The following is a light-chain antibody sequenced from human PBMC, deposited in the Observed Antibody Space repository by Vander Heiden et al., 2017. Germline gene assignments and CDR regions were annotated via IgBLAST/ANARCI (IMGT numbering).Light chain of an antibody. CDR3: SAWDSSLGAWV. V-gene: IGLV10-54*04. Sequence: QAGLTQPPSVSQGLRQTATLTCIGNSHNVGNQGAAWLQQHQGHPPKLRSYRNNNRPSGISERFSASRSGNTASLTITGLQPEDEADYHCSAWDSSLGAWVCGGGTKLTVL. CDR1: SHNVGNQG. J-gene: IGLJ3*02. CDR2: RNN.